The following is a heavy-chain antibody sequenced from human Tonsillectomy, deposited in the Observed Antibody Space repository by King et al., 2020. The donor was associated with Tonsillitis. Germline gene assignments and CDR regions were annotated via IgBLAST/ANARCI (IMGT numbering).Heavy chain of an antibody. CDR3: ARATGSGGPNWFDP. CDR1: GGTFSSYA. J-gene: IGHJ5*02. Sequence: VQLVQSGAEVKKPGSSVKVSCKASGGTFSSYAISWVRQAPGQGLEWMGRIIPILGIANYAQKFQGRVTITADKSTSTAYMELSSLRSEDTAVYSCARATGSGGPNWFDPWGQGTLVTVSS. V-gene: IGHV1-69*04. D-gene: IGHD3-10*01. CDR2: IIPILGIA.